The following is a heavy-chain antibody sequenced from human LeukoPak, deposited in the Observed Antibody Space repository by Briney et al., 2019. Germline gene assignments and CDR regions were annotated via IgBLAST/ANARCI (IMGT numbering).Heavy chain of an antibody. CDR1: GFTFSSYA. CDR3: ARDTVRGIVFYYFDY. V-gene: IGHV3-30*04. J-gene: IGHJ4*02. CDR2: ISYDGSNK. D-gene: IGHD3-10*01. Sequence: QAGRSLRLSCAASGFTFSSYAMHWVRQASGKGLEWVAVISYDGSNKYYADSVKGRFTISRDNSKNTLYLQMNSLRAEDTAVYYCARDTVRGIVFYYFDYWGQGTLVTVSS.